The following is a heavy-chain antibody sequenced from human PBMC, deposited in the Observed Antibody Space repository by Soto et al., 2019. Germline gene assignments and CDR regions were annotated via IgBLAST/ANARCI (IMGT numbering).Heavy chain of an antibody. CDR3: ARDHPVAGTAEDYYYYYGMDV. V-gene: IGHV1-18*01. CDR2: ISAYNGNT. D-gene: IGHD6-13*01. Sequence: QVQLVQSGAEVKKPGASVKVSCKASGYTFTSYGISWVRQAPGQGLEWMGWISAYNGNTNYAQKLQGRVTMTTDTSTSTAYMELRSLRSDDTAVYYCARDHPVAGTAEDYYYYYGMDVWGQGTTVTVSS. CDR1: GYTFTSYG. J-gene: IGHJ6*02.